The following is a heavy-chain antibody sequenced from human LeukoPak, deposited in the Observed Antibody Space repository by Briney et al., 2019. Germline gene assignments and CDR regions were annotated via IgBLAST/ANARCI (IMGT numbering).Heavy chain of an antibody. J-gene: IGHJ4*02. CDR3: ATYSSSSPGY. V-gene: IGHV4-38-2*02. D-gene: IGHD6-13*01. CDR1: GYSISSGYY. Sequence: PSETLSLTCTVSGYSISSGYYWGWIRQPPGKGLEWIGSIYHSRSTYYNPSLKSRVTISIDTSKNQFSLKLSSVTAADTAVYYCATYSSSSPGYWGQGTLVTVSS. CDR2: IYHSRST.